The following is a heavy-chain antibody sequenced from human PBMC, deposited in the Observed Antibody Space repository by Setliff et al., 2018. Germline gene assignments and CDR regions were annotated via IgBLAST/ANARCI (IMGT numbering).Heavy chain of an antibody. Sequence: GASVKVSCKASGYTFTGYYMHWVRQAPGQGLEWMGWINPNSGGTNYAQKFQGRVTMTRDTSISTAYMELSRLRSEDTAVYYCARDVFPYHYEGAFDIWGQGTMVTVSS. D-gene: IGHD3-22*01. J-gene: IGHJ3*02. CDR3: ARDVFPYHYEGAFDI. V-gene: IGHV1-2*02. CDR2: INPNSGGT. CDR1: GYTFTGYY.